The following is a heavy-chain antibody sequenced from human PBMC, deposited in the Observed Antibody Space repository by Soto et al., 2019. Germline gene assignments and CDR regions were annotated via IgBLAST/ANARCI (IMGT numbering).Heavy chain of an antibody. J-gene: IGHJ4*02. CDR1: GFTFSSYG. V-gene: IGHV3-23*01. CDR2: ISGSGTST. CDR3: NSRSLSGPPVFDN. D-gene: IGHD2-15*01. Sequence: PGGSLRLSCAASGFTFSSYGMSWVRQAPGKGLEWVSGISGSGTSTYYADSVKGRFTISRDNSKNTVYLQVKSLRAEDTAVYYSNSRSLSGPPVFDNWGQGTLVTVSS.